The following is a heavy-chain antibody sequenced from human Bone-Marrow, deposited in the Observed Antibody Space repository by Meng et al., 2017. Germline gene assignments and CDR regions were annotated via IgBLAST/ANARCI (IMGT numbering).Heavy chain of an antibody. CDR3: ARESSSGSYYFDY. CDR1: SGSISSDDYF. Sequence: QVQLQESGPGLVKPSQTLSLTCTVSSGSISSDDYFWTWIRQPPGKGLEWIGYIYYSGSTYYNPSLKSPLTISVDTSKNHFSLKLSSVTAADTAVYYCARESSSGSYYFDYWGQGTLVTVSS. J-gene: IGHJ4*02. V-gene: IGHV4-30-4*01. CDR2: IYYSGST. D-gene: IGHD6-19*01.